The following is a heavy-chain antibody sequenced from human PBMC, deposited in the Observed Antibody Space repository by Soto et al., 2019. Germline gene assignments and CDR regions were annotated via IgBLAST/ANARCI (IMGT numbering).Heavy chain of an antibody. D-gene: IGHD3-3*01. Sequence: SVKVSCKAYVYTFTSYYINWVRPATSHVLEWMGKINPNSRNTGYAEKFQGRVTMTRNTSISTAYMELSSLRSEVTTVYYGARGPYYDFWSGPDYYYYGMDVWGQGTTVTVSS. CDR3: ARGPYYDFWSGPDYYYYGMDV. V-gene: IGHV1-8*01. J-gene: IGHJ6*02. CDR2: INPNSRNT. CDR1: VYTFTSYY.